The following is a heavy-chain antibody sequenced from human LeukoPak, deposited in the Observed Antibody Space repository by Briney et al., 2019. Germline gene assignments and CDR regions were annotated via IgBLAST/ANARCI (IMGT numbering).Heavy chain of an antibody. CDR2: IRYDGSNK. J-gene: IGHJ4*02. CDR1: GFTFSSYG. D-gene: IGHD6-6*01. Sequence: GGSLRLSCAASGFTFSSYGMHWVRQAPGKGLEWVAFIRYDGSNKYYADSVKGRFTISRDNSKNTLYLQMNSLRAEDTAVYYCAKDGLYSSSNVYPPRLDYWGQGTLVTVSS. V-gene: IGHV3-30*02. CDR3: AKDGLYSSSNVYPPRLDY.